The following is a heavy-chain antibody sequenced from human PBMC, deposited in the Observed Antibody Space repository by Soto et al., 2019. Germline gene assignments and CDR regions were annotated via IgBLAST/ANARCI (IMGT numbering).Heavy chain of an antibody. CDR1: GGSISSGGYY. CDR2: IYYSGST. D-gene: IGHD2-2*01. V-gene: IGHV4-31*03. CDR3: ARDRGIVVVPAAMRGVSYNWFDP. J-gene: IGHJ5*02. Sequence: PSETLSLTCTASGGSISSGGYYWSWIRQHPGKGLEWIGYIYYSGSTYYNPSLKSRVTISVDTSKNQFSLKLSSVTAADTAVYYCARDRGIVVVPAAMRGVSYNWFDPWGQGTLVTVSS.